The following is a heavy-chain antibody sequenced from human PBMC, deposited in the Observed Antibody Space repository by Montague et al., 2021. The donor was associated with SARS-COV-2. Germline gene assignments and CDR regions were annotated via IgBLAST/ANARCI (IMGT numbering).Heavy chain of an antibody. Sequence: SETLSLTCTVSGDSVSHDFWTWIRQPPGKGLEWIGYVYYSRSSSYNPSXXGRVSIAVDTSQNQFSLRLGTVTAADTAIYYCVRDPAPSGSGTFYDYWGQGTLVAVSS. CDR3: VRDPAPSGSGTFYDY. CDR1: GDSVSHDF. D-gene: IGHD1-26*01. V-gene: IGHV4-59*02. J-gene: IGHJ4*02. CDR2: VYYSRSS.